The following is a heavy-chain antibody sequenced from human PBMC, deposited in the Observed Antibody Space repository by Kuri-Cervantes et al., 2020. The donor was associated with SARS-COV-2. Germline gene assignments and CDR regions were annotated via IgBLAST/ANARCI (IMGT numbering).Heavy chain of an antibody. CDR3: ARLTDYGDTRSDY. CDR1: GGTFSSYA. J-gene: IGHJ4*02. V-gene: IGHV1-69*10. D-gene: IGHD4-17*01. Sequence: SVKVSCKASGGTFSSYAISWVRQAPGQGLEWMGGIIPVFGIANYAQKFQGRVTITADKSTSTAYMELSSLRSEDTAVYYCARLTDYGDTRSDYWGQGTRVTVAS. CDR2: IIPVFGIA.